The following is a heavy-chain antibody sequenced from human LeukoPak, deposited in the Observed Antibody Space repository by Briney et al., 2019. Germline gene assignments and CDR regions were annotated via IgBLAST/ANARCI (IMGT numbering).Heavy chain of an antibody. V-gene: IGHV4-34*01. CDR3: ARVRAPRKLHYGESRYVYYYYGMGV. J-gene: IGHJ6*02. Sequence: SETLSLTCAVYGGSFSGYYWSWIRQPPGKGLEWIGEINHSGSTNYNPSLKSRVTISVDTSKNQFSLKLSSVTAADTAVYYCARVRAPRKLHYGESRYVYYYYGMGVWGQGTTVTVSS. CDR2: INHSGST. D-gene: IGHD4-17*01. CDR1: GGSFSGYY.